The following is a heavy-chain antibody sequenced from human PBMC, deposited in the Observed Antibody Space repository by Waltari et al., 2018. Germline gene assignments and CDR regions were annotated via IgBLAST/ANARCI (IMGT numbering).Heavy chain of an antibody. CDR1: GGTTSSYY. CDR3: ARGPSAPQRVWELLHYFDY. V-gene: IGHV4-59*01. J-gene: IGHJ4*02. CDR2: IYYSGST. D-gene: IGHD1-26*01. Sequence: QLQLQESGPGLVKPSETLSLTCTVSGGTTSSYYWSWIRQPPGKGLGRIGYIYYSGSTNYNPSLKSRVTISVDTSKNQFSLKLSSVTAADTAVYYCARGPSAPQRVWELLHYFDYWGQGTLVTVSS.